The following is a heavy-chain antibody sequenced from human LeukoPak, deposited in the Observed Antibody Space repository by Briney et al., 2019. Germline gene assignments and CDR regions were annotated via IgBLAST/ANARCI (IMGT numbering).Heavy chain of an antibody. CDR3: ARGPVPGGEWFLYY. CDR1: GGSFSGYY. J-gene: IGHJ4*02. CDR2: INHSGST. D-gene: IGHD3-3*01. V-gene: IGHV4-34*01. Sequence: SETLSLTCAVYGGSFSGYYWSWIRQPPGKGLEWIGEINHSGSTNYNPSLKSRVTISVDTSKNQFSLKLSSVTAADTAVYYCARGPVPGGEWFLYYWGQGTLVTVST.